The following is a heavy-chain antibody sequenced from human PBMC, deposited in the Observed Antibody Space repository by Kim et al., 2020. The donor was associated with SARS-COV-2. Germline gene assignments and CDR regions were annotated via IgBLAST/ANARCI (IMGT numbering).Heavy chain of an antibody. CDR1: GGSISTYY. Sequence: SETLSLTCTVSGGSISTYYWSWIRQPPGKGLEWIGYIYYSGSTNYNPSLKSRVTISVDTSKNQFSLKLSSVTAADTAVYYCARGGDGYCSSTSCYYYYYMDVWGKGTPVTVSS. D-gene: IGHD2-2*01. J-gene: IGHJ6*03. V-gene: IGHV4-59*01. CDR3: ARGGDGYCSSTSCYYYYYMDV. CDR2: IYYSGST.